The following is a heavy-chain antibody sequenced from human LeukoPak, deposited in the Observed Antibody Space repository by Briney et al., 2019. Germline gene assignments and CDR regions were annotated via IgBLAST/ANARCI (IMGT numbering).Heavy chain of an antibody. CDR1: GYTFTSYG. CDR2: ISAYNGNT. D-gene: IGHD3-3*01. V-gene: IGHV1-18*01. CDR3: ARDPFGDFWSGPPYGMDV. Sequence: ASVKVSCKASGYTFTSYGISWVRQAPGQGLEWMRWISAYNGNTNYAQKLQGRVTMTTDTSTSTAYMELRSLRSDDTAVYYCARDPFGDFWSGPPYGMDVWGQGTTVTVSS. J-gene: IGHJ6*02.